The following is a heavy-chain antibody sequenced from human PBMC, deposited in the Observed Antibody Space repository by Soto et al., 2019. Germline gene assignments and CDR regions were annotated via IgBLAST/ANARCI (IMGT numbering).Heavy chain of an antibody. D-gene: IGHD6-19*01. CDR2: VTSSGFTI. CDR1: GFTFSDYY. V-gene: IGHV3-11*01. Sequence: GGSLRLSCAASGFTFSDYYMSWIRQAPGKGLEWISYVTSSGFTIDYADSVKGRFTLSRDNAKNSLYLQMNSLRAEDTAVYYCAREIDYSSGCFDYWGQGTLVTVSS. J-gene: IGHJ4*02. CDR3: AREIDYSSGCFDY.